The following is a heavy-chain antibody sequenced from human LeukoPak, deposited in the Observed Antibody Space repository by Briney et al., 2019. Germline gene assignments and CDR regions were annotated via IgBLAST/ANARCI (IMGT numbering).Heavy chain of an antibody. J-gene: IGHJ3*02. Sequence: GGSLRLSCAASGLTFSNAWMNWVHQAPGKGLEWVGRIKSKTDGGTTDYAAPVKGRFTISRDDSKNTLYLQMNSLKTEDTAVYYCTTDYYDSSGYTDAFDIWGQGTMVTVSS. CDR2: IKSKTDGGTT. D-gene: IGHD3-22*01. V-gene: IGHV3-15*07. CDR3: TTDYYDSSGYTDAFDI. CDR1: GLTFSNAW.